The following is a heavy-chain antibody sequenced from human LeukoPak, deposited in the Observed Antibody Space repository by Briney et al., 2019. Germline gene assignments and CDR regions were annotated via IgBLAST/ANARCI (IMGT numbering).Heavy chain of an antibody. V-gene: IGHV3-53*05. J-gene: IGHJ3*02. Sequence: GGSLRLSCAASGFIVSSNYMSWVRQAPGKGLEWVSVIYSGGSTYYADSVKGRFTLSRDSSKNTLYLQMNSLRVEDTAVYYCAKVTIGGRDGAFDIWGQGTMVTVSS. CDR2: IYSGGST. CDR1: GFIVSSNY. CDR3: AKVTIGGRDGAFDI. D-gene: IGHD3-10*01.